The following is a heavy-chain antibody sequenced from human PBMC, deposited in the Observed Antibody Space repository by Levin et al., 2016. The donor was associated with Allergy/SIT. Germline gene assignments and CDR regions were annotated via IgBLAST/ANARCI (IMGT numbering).Heavy chain of an antibody. V-gene: IGHV3-7*01. CDR1: GFNVNDFW. CDR3: GKDRIQMTTDYYYGMDV. Sequence: GESLKISCAASGFNVNDFWMNWVRQAPGKGLEWVANMNENGNDKHYVDSVKGRFTISRDNAKNSLYLQMNSLRADDTAVYYCGKDRIQMTTDYYYGMDVWGQGTTVTVSS. J-gene: IGHJ6*02. D-gene: IGHD1-14*01. CDR2: MNENGNDK.